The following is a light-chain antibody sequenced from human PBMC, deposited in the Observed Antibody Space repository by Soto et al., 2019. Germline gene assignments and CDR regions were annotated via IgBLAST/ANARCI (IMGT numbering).Light chain of an antibody. J-gene: IGKJ5*01. CDR3: QQGDSFPIT. CDR1: QSISSS. CDR2: AAS. V-gene: IGKV1-12*01. Sequence: DLQMTQSPSSVSASVGDRVTITCRASQSISSSLAWYRQKPGTVPKLLIYAASSLQSGVPSRFSGSGAGREFTLSITSLQPEDFGTYYCQQGDSFPITFGQGTRLEIK.